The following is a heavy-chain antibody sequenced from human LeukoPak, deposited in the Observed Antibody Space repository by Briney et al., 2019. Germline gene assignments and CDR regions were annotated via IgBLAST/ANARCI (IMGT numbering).Heavy chain of an antibody. J-gene: IGHJ4*01. CDR2: VLHSGST. CDR3: ATYHDSIGYRFDY. V-gene: IGHV4-4*02. D-gene: IGHD3-22*01. CDR1: GGSVSSNNW. Sequence: PSETLSLTCTVSGGSVSSNNWWSWVRQPPGKGLEWIGEVLHSGSTNSNPSLKSRVTMSIDKSKNQYSLKLTSVTAADTAVYYCATYHDSIGYRFDYWGQGTLVTVSS.